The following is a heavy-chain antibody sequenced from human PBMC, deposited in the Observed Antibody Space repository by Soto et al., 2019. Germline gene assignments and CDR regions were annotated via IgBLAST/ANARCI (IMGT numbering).Heavy chain of an antibody. J-gene: IGHJ3*02. D-gene: IGHD3-22*01. Sequence: GGSLRLSCAASGFTFSSYAMSWVRQAPGKGLEWVSAISGSGGSTYYADSVKGRFTISRDNSKNTLYLQMNSLRAEDTAVYYCAKDIHYDSSGYYYDAFDIWGQGTMVTVSS. CDR1: GFTFSSYA. CDR2: ISGSGGST. CDR3: AKDIHYDSSGYYYDAFDI. V-gene: IGHV3-23*01.